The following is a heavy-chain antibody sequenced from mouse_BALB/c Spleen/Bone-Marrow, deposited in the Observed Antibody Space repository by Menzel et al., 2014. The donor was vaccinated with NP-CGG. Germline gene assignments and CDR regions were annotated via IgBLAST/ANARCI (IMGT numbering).Heavy chain of an antibody. CDR1: GFDFSGFW. J-gene: IGHJ3*01. D-gene: IGHD2-3*01. V-gene: IGHV4-1*02. CDR3: ARLGYYGGFAY. Sequence: EVKLMESGGGLVQPGRSLKLSCAASGFDFSGFWMGWVRQAPGKGLEWIGEINPDSSTINYTPSLKDRFIISRDNAKNTLYLQMGKVRSEDTALYYCARLGYYGGFAYWGQGTLVTVSA. CDR2: INPDSSTI.